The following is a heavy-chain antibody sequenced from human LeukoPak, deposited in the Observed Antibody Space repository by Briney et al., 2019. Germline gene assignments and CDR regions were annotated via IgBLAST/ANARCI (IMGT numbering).Heavy chain of an antibody. D-gene: IGHD6-6*01. Sequence: GGSLRLSCTGSGFTFGDYAMSWFRQAPGKGLEWVGFIRGKGSGGSTEYAASVKGRFTISRDDSRSMAYLQMDGLRTEDTAVYYCTRERDGTDEYWGQGTLATVSS. V-gene: IGHV3-49*03. J-gene: IGHJ4*02. CDR3: TRERDGTDEY. CDR1: GFTFGDYA. CDR2: IRGKGSGGST.